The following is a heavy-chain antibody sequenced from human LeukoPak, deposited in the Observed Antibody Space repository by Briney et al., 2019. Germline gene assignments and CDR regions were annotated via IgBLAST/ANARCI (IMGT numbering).Heavy chain of an antibody. CDR2: ISGSGDNT. CDR1: GFAFSSYA. V-gene: IGHV3-23*01. J-gene: IGHJ2*01. Sequence: GGSLRLSCAASGFAFSSYAMSWVRQVPGKGLEWVSVISGSGDNTYYADSVKGRFTISRDNSKNMLYLQMNSLRAEDTAVYYCARELISTTWRGNRSYFDLWGRGTLVTVSS. D-gene: IGHD1-1*01. CDR3: ARELISTTWRGNRSYFDL.